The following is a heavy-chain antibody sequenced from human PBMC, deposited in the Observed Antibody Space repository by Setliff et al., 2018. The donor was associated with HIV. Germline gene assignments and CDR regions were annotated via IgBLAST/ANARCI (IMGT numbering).Heavy chain of an antibody. V-gene: IGHV4-39*07. Sequence: SETLSLTCSVSGVSINRTDHYWGWIRQSPGKRLEWIGSVSQSGSTYYNPSLKSRITISVDRSRNLFSLKLSSVTAADTAMYYCGRVGFWELFGAFDIWGRGIMVTVAS. D-gene: IGHD3-10*01. CDR3: GRVGFWELFGAFDI. CDR2: VSQSGST. J-gene: IGHJ3*02. CDR1: GVSINRTDHY.